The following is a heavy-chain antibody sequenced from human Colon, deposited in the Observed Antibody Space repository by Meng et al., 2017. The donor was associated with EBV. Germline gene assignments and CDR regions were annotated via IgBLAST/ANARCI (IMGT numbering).Heavy chain of an antibody. CDR1: GGSFRDYY. Sequence: QGQLQQLGAGLLKPSETLSRSCAVYGGSFRDYYWTWIRHPPGKGLEWIGEIDHRGNTKYNPSLKSRVTISLDTSKKQFSLKVSSVTAADSAVYYCARRGPSGNFSPWSQGALVTVSS. CDR3: ARRGPSGNFSP. D-gene: IGHD3-10*01. CDR2: IDHRGNT. V-gene: IGHV4-34*01. J-gene: IGHJ5*02.